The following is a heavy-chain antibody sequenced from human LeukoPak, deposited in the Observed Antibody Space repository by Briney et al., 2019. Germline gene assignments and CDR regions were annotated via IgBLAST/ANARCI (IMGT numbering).Heavy chain of an antibody. V-gene: IGHV3-23*01. CDR1: GLTHHDHA. J-gene: IGHJ6*03. CDR3: AKQPYNYYYLDV. Sequence: GGSLRLSCAISGLTHHDHAMTWVRQAPGKGLEWVSTIVGDSSKTYYADSVKGRFTISRDNSNYMLFLHMNSLRAEDTAIYYCAKQPYNYYYLDVWGKGTTVTVSS. CDR2: IVGDSSKT. D-gene: IGHD2-2*02.